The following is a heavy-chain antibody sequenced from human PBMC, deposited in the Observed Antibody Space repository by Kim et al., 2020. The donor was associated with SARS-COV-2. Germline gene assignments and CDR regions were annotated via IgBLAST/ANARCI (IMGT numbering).Heavy chain of an antibody. CDR2: SDK. J-gene: IGHJ4*02. D-gene: IGHD1-26*01. CDR3: ARGGWTSVDY. Sequence: SDKYYVDSVKGRFTISRDNAKNSLSLPMNSLRAEDTAVYYCARGGWTSVDYWGQGTLVTVSS. V-gene: IGHV3-7*01.